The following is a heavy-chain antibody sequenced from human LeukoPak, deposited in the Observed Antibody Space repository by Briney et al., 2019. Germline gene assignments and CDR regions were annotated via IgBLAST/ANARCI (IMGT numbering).Heavy chain of an antibody. CDR3: ARGSDSSGYYDDY. D-gene: IGHD3-22*01. J-gene: IGHJ4*02. CDR1: GGSISSYY. V-gene: IGHV4-59*01. CDR2: IYYSGST. Sequence: SETLSLTCTVSGGSISSYYWSWIRQPPGKGLEWIGYIYYSGSTNYNPSLKRGVTISVDTSKNQFSLKLSSVTAADTAVYYCARGSDSSGYYDDYWGQGTLVTVSS.